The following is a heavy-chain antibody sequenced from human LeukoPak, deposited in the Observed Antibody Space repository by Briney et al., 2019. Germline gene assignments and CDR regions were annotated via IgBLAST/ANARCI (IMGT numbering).Heavy chain of an antibody. J-gene: IGHJ4*02. Sequence: TGGSLRLSCEASGFTFSNAWMGWVRQAPGKGREWVGRIKSKTDGGTTDYAAPVKGRFTISRDDSKNTLYLQMNSLKTEDTAVYYCTDPYDYVWGSYRARPPGYWGQGTLVTVSS. D-gene: IGHD3-16*02. V-gene: IGHV3-15*01. CDR2: IKSKTDGGTT. CDR1: GFTFSNAW. CDR3: TDPYDYVWGSYRARPPGY.